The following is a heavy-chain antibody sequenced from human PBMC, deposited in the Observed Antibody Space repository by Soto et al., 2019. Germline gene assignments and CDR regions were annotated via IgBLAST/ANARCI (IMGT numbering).Heavy chain of an antibody. D-gene: IGHD3-22*01. Sequence: GGSLRLSCAASGFTFSSYSMNWVRQAPGKGLEWVSSISSSSSYIYYADSVKGRFTISRDNAKNSLYLQMNSLRAEDTAVYYCARAKNYYDSSGYLRGVWGQGTKVTVSS. CDR1: GFTFSSYS. V-gene: IGHV3-21*01. CDR3: ARAKNYYDSSGYLRGV. J-gene: IGHJ6*02. CDR2: ISSSSSYI.